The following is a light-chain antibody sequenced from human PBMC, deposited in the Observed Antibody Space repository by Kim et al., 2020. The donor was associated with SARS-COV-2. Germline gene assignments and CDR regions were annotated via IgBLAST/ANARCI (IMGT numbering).Light chain of an antibody. CDR2: QDT. V-gene: IGLV3-1*01. J-gene: IGLJ3*02. CDR1: KLGDKY. Sequence: MSTGQTVSITGAGDKLGDKYVCWYRQKPGQSPVLVIYQDTKRPSGIPERFSGSNSGNTATLTISGTQVMDEADYYCQAWDSSTWVFGGGTQLTVL. CDR3: QAWDSSTWV.